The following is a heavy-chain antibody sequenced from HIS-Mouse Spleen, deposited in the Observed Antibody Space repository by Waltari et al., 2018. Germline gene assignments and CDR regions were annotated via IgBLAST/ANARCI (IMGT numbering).Heavy chain of an antibody. Sequence: QVQLQQWGAGLLKPSETLSLTCAVYGGSFSGYYWRVIREPPGKGLEWIGEINHSGSTNYNPSLKSRVTISVDTSKNQFSLKLSSVTAADTAVYYCARGGDSSSWYFDYWGQGTLVTVSS. CDR1: GGSFSGYY. CDR2: INHSGST. CDR3: ARGGDSSSWYFDY. J-gene: IGHJ4*02. V-gene: IGHV4-34*01. D-gene: IGHD6-13*01.